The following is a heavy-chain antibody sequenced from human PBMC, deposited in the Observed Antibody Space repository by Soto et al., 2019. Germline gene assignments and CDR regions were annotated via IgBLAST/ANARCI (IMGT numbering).Heavy chain of an antibody. CDR3: ARDTLFPFSRSSEFSDDYYGMDV. CDR2: ISAYNGNP. Sequence: ASGKVCCKAACYSVTSYGIXGVQQAXXQGQXXXXXISAYNGNPNYAQKLQGRVTMTTDTSPSTAYMELRSLRSDDTAVYYCARDTLFPFSRSSEFSDDYYGMDVWGQGTTVTVXS. J-gene: IGHJ6*02. CDR1: CYSVTSYG. D-gene: IGHD6-6*01. V-gene: IGHV1-18*01.